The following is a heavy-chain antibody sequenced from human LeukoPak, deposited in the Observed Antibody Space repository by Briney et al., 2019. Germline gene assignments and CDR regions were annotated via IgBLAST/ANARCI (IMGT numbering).Heavy chain of an antibody. D-gene: IGHD3-9*01. CDR2: INHSGST. V-gene: IGHV4-34*01. CDR3: AREGLLAGRRPFDP. J-gene: IGHJ5*02. Sequence: SETLSLTCAVYGGSFSGYYWSWIRQPPGKGPEWIGEINHSGSTNYNPSLKSRVTISVDTSKNQFSLKLSSVTAADTAVYYCAREGLLAGRRPFDPWGQGTLGTVSS. CDR1: GGSFSGYY.